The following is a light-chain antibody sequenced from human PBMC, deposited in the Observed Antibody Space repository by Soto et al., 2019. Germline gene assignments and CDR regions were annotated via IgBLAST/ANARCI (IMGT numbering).Light chain of an antibody. Sequence: EILMTQSPATLSVSPGEGATLSCRASQSVGNNLAWYQQIPGQAPRLVMFGTSTRATGIPARFSGGGSGTEFTLTISSLQSEDFAVYYCQQNSDWPRTFGQGTKVEIK. CDR3: QQNSDWPRT. V-gene: IGKV3-15*01. J-gene: IGKJ1*01. CDR2: GTS. CDR1: QSVGNN.